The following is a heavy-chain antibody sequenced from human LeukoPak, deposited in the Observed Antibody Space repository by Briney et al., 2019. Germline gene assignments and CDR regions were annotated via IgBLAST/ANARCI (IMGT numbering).Heavy chain of an antibody. CDR2: ISSSGTYK. J-gene: IGHJ4*02. D-gene: IGHD6-19*01. Sequence: ETLSLTCAVSGGSISSSNWWSCVRQAPGKGLEWVSSISSSGTYKYYADSVKGRFTISRDNAKNSLYLQMNSLRAEDTAVYYCAKGKDSVAGATNDYWGQGTLVTVSS. CDR3: AKGKDSVAGATNDY. V-gene: IGHV3-21*01. CDR1: GGSISSSN.